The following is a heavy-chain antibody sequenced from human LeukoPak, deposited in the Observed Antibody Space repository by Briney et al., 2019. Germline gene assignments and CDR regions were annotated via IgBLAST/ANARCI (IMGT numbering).Heavy chain of an antibody. CDR2: IRYDGSNK. Sequence: PGGSLRLSCAASGFTFSSYGMHWVRQAPGKGLEWVAFIRYDGSNKYYADSVKGRFTISRDNSKNTLYLQMNSLRAEDTAVYYCARRDLRFLEPDGSFDYWGQGTLVTVSS. J-gene: IGHJ4*02. CDR1: GFTFSSYG. CDR3: ARRDLRFLEPDGSFDY. V-gene: IGHV3-30*02. D-gene: IGHD3-3*01.